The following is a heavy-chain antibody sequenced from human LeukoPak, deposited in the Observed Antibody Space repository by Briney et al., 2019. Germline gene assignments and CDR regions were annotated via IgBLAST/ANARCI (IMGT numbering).Heavy chain of an antibody. CDR2: FDPEDGET. D-gene: IGHD2-15*01. J-gene: IGHJ6*03. V-gene: IGHV1-24*01. CDR3: ASQRDSGVFVYYYMDV. CDR1: GYTLTELS. Sequence: GASVKVSCKVSGYTLTELSMHWVRQAPGKGLEWMGGFDPEDGETIYAQKFQGRVTMTRDMSTSTVYMELSSLRSEDTAVYYCASQRDSGVFVYYYMDVWGKGTTVTVSS.